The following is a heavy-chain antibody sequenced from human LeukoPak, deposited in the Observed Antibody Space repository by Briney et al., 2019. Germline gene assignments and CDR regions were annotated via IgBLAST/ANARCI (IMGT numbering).Heavy chain of an antibody. CDR1: GYTLTELS. Sequence: GASVKVSCKVSGYTLTELSMHWVRQAPGKGLEWMGGFDPEDGETIYAPKFHGRVTMTEDTSTDTAYMELSSLRSEDTAVYYCARDLATVRRRGYWGQGTLVTVSS. V-gene: IGHV1-24*01. J-gene: IGHJ4*02. CDR2: FDPEDGET. D-gene: IGHD4-17*01. CDR3: ARDLATVRRRGY.